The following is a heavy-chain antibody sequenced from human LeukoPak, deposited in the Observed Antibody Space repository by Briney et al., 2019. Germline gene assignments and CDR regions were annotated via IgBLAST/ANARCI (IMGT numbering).Heavy chain of an antibody. Sequence: GGSLRLSCAASGFTFSSYWMTWVRQAPGKGPEWVANIKQDGSEKYHVDSVKGRFTISRDNAKNSLYLQMNSLRAEDTAVYYCARDTGCSGGTCYSFYDYWGQGTLVTVSS. CDR1: GFTFSSYW. CDR2: IKQDGSEK. CDR3: ARDTGCSGGTCYSFYDY. V-gene: IGHV3-7*01. D-gene: IGHD2-15*01. J-gene: IGHJ4*02.